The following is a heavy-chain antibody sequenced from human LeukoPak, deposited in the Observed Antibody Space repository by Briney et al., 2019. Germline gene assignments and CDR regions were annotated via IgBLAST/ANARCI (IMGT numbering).Heavy chain of an antibody. J-gene: IGHJ4*02. CDR3: ARSPYSYGRFDY. D-gene: IGHD5-18*01. V-gene: IGHV3-33*01. CDR2: IWYDGSNK. CDR1: GFTFSSYG. Sequence: GSLRLSGAASGFTFSSYGMHWVRQAPGKGLEWVAVIWYDGSNKYYADSVKGRFTISRDNSKNTLYLQMNSLRAEDTAVYYCARSPYSYGRFDYWGQGTLVTVSS.